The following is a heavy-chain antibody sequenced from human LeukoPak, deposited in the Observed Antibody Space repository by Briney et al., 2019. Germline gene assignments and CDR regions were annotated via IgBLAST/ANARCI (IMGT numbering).Heavy chain of an antibody. D-gene: IGHD3-22*01. V-gene: IGHV1-2*02. Sequence: ASVKVSCKASGYTFTGYYMHWVRLAPGQGLEWMGWINPNSGGTNYARKFQGRVTMTRDTSISTAYMELSRLRSDDTAVYYCARDFRRMYYYDSSGYYGWWGQGTLVTVSS. CDR2: INPNSGGT. CDR1: GYTFTGYY. CDR3: ARDFRRMYYYDSSGYYGW. J-gene: IGHJ4*02.